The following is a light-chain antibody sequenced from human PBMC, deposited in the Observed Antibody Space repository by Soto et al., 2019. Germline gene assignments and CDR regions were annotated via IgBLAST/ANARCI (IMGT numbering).Light chain of an antibody. V-gene: IGLV4-60*02. CDR2: LEGSGSY. J-gene: IGLJ3*02. Sequence: QSVLTQSSSASTSLGSSVKLTCTLSSGHSSYIIAWHQQQPGQAPRYLMKLEGSGSYNKGSGVPDRFSASSTGANRYLTIANLQLEDEADYYCETWDGSTQTWVFGGGTKVTVL. CDR3: ETWDGSTQTWV. CDR1: SGHSSYI.